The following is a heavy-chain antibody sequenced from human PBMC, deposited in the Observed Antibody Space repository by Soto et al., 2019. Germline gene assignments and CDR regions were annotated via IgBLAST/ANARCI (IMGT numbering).Heavy chain of an antibody. V-gene: IGHV3-30-3*01. CDR2: ISYDGSNK. D-gene: IGHD1-26*01. Sequence: GGSLRLSCAASGFTFSGYAMHWVRQAPGKGLEWVAVISYDGSNKYYADSVKGRFTISRDNSKNTLYLQMNSLRAEDTAVYYCAREGLRVGATDYWGQGTLVTVSS. CDR1: GFTFSGYA. CDR3: AREGLRVGATDY. J-gene: IGHJ4*02.